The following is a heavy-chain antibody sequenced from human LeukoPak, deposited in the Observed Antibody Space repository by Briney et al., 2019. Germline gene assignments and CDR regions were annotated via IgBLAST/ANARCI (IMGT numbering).Heavy chain of an antibody. CDR1: GFTFSSYA. D-gene: IGHD6-19*01. CDR2: ISSSGSTI. CDR3: ARSIAVVGMTRGPGDY. Sequence: GGSLRLSCAASGFTFSSYAMSWVRQAPGKGLEWVSYISSSGSTIYYADSVKGRFTISRDNAKNSLYLQMNSLRTEDTAVYYCARSIAVVGMTRGPGDYRGQGTLVTVFS. V-gene: IGHV3-48*03. J-gene: IGHJ4*02.